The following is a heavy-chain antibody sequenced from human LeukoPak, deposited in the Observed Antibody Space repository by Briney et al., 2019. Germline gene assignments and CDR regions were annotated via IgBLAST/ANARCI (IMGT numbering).Heavy chain of an antibody. V-gene: IGHV3-49*04. J-gene: IGHJ4*02. CDR2: IRSEAHDTTP. CDR3: SRAAGYDFILEY. CDR1: GFTFSDYA. D-gene: IGHD5-12*01. Sequence: GGSLRLSCTASGFTFSDYAMSWVRQAPGKGLEWVGFIRSEAHDTTPQYGASVQGRFTISKDDSRRIAFLQMSSLKTEDTAVYYCSRAAGYDFILEYWGQGTLVTVSS.